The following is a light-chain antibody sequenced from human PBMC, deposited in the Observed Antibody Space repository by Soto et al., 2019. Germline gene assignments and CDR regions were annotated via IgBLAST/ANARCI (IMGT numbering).Light chain of an antibody. CDR3: QSYADTNQGV. Sequence: NFMLTQPHSVSESPGRTVTISCTRSSGSIANNYVQWYQQRPGSAPTTVIYEDNQRPSGVPDRFSGSIDSSSNSASLTISGLETGDEADYYCQSYADTNQGVFGGGTQLTVL. V-gene: IGLV6-57*04. J-gene: IGLJ3*02. CDR1: SGSIANNY. CDR2: EDN.